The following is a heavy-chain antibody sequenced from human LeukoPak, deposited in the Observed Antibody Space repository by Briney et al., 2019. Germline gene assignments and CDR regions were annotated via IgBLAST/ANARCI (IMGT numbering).Heavy chain of an antibody. CDR1: GGTIGTYY. D-gene: IGHD7-27*01. J-gene: IGHJ4*02. Sequence: PSETLPLTXTVSGGTIGTYYWSWIRQPAGKELEWIGRIFTTGGANYNPSLKSRVTMSLDTSKNLFSLKLNSVTAADTAVYYCVRDGPSWGLLWGQGALVTVSS. V-gene: IGHV4-4*07. CDR2: IFTTGGA. CDR3: VRDGPSWGLL.